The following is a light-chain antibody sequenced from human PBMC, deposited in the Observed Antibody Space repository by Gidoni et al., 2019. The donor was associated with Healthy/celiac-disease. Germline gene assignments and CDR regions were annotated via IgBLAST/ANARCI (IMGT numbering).Light chain of an antibody. Sequence: EIVFTQSPATLTLSPGERATLTCRASQSVSSYLAWYQQKPGQAPRPLIYDASTRATGIPARFSGSGSGTDFTLTISSLEPEDFAVYYCQQRSNWPPLYTFGQGTKLEIK. J-gene: IGKJ2*01. CDR1: QSVSSY. CDR2: DAS. V-gene: IGKV3-11*01. CDR3: QQRSNWPPLYT.